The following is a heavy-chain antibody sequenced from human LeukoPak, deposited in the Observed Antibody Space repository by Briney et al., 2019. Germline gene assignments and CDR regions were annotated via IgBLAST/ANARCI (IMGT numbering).Heavy chain of an antibody. J-gene: IGHJ5*02. D-gene: IGHD6-19*01. CDR2: ISDSGGST. V-gene: IGHV3-23*01. CDR3: AKDPIAVAAMEDWFDP. CDR1: GFTVSSNY. Sequence: GGSLRLSCAASGFTVSSNYMTWVRQAPGKGLEWVSAISDSGGSTYYADSVKGRFTISRDNSKNTLYLQMNSLRAEDTAVYYCAKDPIAVAAMEDWFDPWGQGTLVTVSS.